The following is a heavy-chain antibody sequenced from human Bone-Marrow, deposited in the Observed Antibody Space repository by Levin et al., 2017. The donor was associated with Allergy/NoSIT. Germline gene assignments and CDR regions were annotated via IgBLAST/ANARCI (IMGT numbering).Heavy chain of an antibody. CDR3: ARVVVTAVVASDAFDL. D-gene: IGHD2-21*02. J-gene: IGHJ3*01. Sequence: SSETLSLTCTVSGDSISSYFWTWIRQSPGKRLEWIGYIYYSGTTNYNPSLKSRVTMSMDTSKNHFSLKLTSVTAADTAVYYCARVVVTAVVASDAFDLWDQGTKVIVSS. V-gene: IGHV4-59*01. CDR2: IYYSGTT. CDR1: GDSISSYF.